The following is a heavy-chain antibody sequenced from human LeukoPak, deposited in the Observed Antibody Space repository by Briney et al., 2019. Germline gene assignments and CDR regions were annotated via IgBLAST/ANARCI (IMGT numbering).Heavy chain of an antibody. V-gene: IGHV4-61*02. Sequence: SVTLTLTCTVSGGSISSGSYYWSWIRQPAGKGLEWIGRIYTSGSTNYKPSLKSRVTISVDTSKNQFSLKLSSVTAADTAVYYCARGVVVPAAHFDYWGQGTLVTVSS. J-gene: IGHJ4*02. D-gene: IGHD2-2*01. CDR2: IYTSGST. CDR1: GGSISSGSYY. CDR3: ARGVVVPAAHFDY.